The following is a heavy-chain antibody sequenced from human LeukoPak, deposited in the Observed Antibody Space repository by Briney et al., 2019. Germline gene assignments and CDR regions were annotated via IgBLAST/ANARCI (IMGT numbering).Heavy chain of an antibody. Sequence: PGGSLRLSCAAPGITISSDWMSWVRQAPGKGLEWVANIKEDGSEKYYVDSVKGRFTISRDNAKKSLYLQMNRLRAEDTAVYYCEAFYYDESGWGDASDMWGQGTMVTVSS. CDR2: IKEDGSEK. CDR3: EAFYYDESGWGDASDM. V-gene: IGHV3-7*01. CDR1: GITISSDW. D-gene: IGHD3-16*01. J-gene: IGHJ3*02.